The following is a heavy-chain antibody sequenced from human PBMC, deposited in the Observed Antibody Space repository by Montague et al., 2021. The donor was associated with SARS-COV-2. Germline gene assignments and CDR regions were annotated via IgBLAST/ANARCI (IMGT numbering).Heavy chain of an antibody. CDR1: GASISSRSYY. D-gene: IGHD3-3*01. CDR2: KYYRGGT. V-gene: IGHV4-39*01. Sequence: SETLSLTCTVSGASISSRSYYWGWIRQPPGKGLEWIGFKYYRGGTYYNPPLKVGATLSLDTSKNQFSLKLSSVTAAGTAVYYCATLPSSITIFGVVQGYYFDDWGQGTLVTVSS. CDR3: ATLPSSITIFGVVQGYYFDD. J-gene: IGHJ4*02.